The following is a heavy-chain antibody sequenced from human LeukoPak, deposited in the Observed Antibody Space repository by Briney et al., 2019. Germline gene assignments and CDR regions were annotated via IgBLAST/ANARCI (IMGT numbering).Heavy chain of an antibody. CDR1: GFTFSSYS. V-gene: IGHV3-21*01. J-gene: IGHJ6*03. Sequence: GGSLRLSCAASGFTFSSYSMNWVRQAPGKGLEWVSSISSSSSYIYYADSVKGRFTISRDNAKNSLYLQMNSLRAEDTAVYYCARESAAAGRVYYYYYMDVWGKGTTVTVSS. D-gene: IGHD6-13*01. CDR3: ARESAAAGRVYYYYYMDV. CDR2: ISSSSSYI.